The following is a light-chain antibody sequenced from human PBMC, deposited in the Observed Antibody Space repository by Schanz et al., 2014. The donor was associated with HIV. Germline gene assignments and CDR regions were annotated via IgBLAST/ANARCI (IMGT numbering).Light chain of an antibody. J-gene: IGKJ4*01. Sequence: DIQMTQSPSSLSASVGDRVTLTCRASQSISSNLNWYQQKPGKAPKLLISAASSLQSGVPSRFSGRGSGTDFTLTISSLQPEDFATYYCQQSYTTLLTFGGGTKVEIK. V-gene: IGKV1-39*01. CDR3: QQSYTTLLT. CDR2: AAS. CDR1: QSISSN.